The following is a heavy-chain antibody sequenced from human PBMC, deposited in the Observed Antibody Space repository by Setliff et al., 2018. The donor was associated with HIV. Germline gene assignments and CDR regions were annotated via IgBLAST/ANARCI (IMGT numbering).Heavy chain of an antibody. V-gene: IGHV4-39*01. J-gene: IGHJ4*02. D-gene: IGHD6-13*01. CDR2: IFYTGSTY. CDR3: ARSPAAEGF. CDR1: GGSISRSHLY. Sequence: PSETLSLTCTVSGGSISRSHLYWGWIRQPPGKGLEWIGSIFYTGSTYYYNPSRKSRVTISVDASNNQFSLKLSSVTATDTAVYYCARSPAAEGFWGQGTLVTVSS.